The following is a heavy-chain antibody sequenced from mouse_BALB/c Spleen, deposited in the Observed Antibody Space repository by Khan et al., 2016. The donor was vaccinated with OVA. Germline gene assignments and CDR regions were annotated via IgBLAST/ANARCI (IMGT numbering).Heavy chain of an antibody. CDR2: IFPGGTYA. Sequence: QVRLQQAGAELIRPGTSVKISCKASGYTFTNYWLGWVKQRPGHGLEWIGDIFPGGTYANYNEKFKGKASLTADTFSSTAYMQLISLTSEDSAVYFCASLPRSNEEFFDYWGQGTTLTVSS. CDR3: ASLPRSNEEFFDY. CDR1: GYTFTNYW. D-gene: IGHD2-10*02. J-gene: IGHJ2*01. V-gene: IGHV1-63*02.